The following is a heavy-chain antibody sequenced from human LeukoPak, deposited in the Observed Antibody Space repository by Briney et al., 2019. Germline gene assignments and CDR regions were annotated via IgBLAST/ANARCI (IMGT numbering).Heavy chain of an antibody. D-gene: IGHD3-10*02. CDR3: AELGITMIGGV. CDR2: IKSDGSEG. Sequence: GGSLRLSCAASGFTFSDYYMSWVRQAPGKGLEWVANIKSDGSEGDYVDSVKGRFTISRDNAKNSLYLQMNSLRAEDTAVYYCAELGITMIGGVWGKGTTVTISS. J-gene: IGHJ6*04. CDR1: GFTFSDYY. V-gene: IGHV3-7*01.